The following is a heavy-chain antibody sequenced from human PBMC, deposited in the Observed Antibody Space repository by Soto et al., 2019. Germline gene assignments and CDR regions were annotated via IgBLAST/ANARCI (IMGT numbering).Heavy chain of an antibody. CDR2: VKSKTDGGTT. D-gene: IGHD3-22*01. V-gene: IGHV3-15*07. Sequence: GSLRLSCAASGFTFSNAWINWVRQTPGKGLEWVGRVKSKTDGGTTDFAAPVKGRFAISRDDSKNMMNLEMNNLKTEDTAIYYCTTDSYITSIIVRFDYWGHGTLVTVSS. CDR3: TTDSYITSIIVRFDY. J-gene: IGHJ4*01. CDR1: GFTFSNAW.